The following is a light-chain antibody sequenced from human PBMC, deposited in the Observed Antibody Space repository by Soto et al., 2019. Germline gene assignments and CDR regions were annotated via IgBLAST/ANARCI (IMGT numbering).Light chain of an antibody. Sequence: MTQSPSTLSASVGDRVTIHCRASESIATWLAWYQQKPGKAPKLLIYDASRLESGVPSRFSGGGSGTEFTLTISSLQPDDFATYYCQHYNSYSEAFGQGTKVDI. CDR3: QHYNSYSEA. CDR2: DAS. J-gene: IGKJ1*01. CDR1: ESIATW. V-gene: IGKV1-5*01.